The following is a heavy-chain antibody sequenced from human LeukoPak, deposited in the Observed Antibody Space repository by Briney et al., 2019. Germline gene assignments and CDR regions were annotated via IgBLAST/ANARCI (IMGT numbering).Heavy chain of an antibody. Sequence: GESLKISCKGSGYRFTSYWIGWVRQMPGKGLEWMGIIYPGDSDTRYSPSFQGQVTISADKSTNTAYLQWSSLKASDTAMYYCAGRDGDGYTRLDYWGQGTLVSVSS. CDR3: AGRDGDGYTRLDY. V-gene: IGHV5-51*01. J-gene: IGHJ4*02. D-gene: IGHD5-24*01. CDR1: GYRFTSYW. CDR2: IYPGDSDT.